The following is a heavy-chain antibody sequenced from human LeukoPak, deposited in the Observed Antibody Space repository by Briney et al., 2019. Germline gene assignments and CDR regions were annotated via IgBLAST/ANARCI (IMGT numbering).Heavy chain of an antibody. CDR1: GFTFSSYG. J-gene: IGHJ4*02. V-gene: IGHV3-30*03. CDR3: ARDEDSGPLGY. D-gene: IGHD1-26*01. CDR2: ISYDGSNK. Sequence: PGRSLRLSCAASGFTFSSYGMHWVRQAPGKGLEWVAVISYDGSNKYYADSVKGRFTISRDNSKNTLYLQMNSLRAEDTAVYYCARDEDSGPLGYWGQGTLVTVSS.